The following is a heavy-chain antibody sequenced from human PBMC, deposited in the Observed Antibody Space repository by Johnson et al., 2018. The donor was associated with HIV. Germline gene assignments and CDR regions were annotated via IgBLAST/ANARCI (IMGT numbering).Heavy chain of an antibody. J-gene: IGHJ3*02. V-gene: IGHV3-15*01. CDR2: IKSKTDGGTT. CDR3: TTDSEGHVFDI. Sequence: EVQLVESGGGLVTPGGSLRLSCAASGFTFSNAWMSWVRQAPGKGLEWIGRIKSKTDGGTTDYAAPVKGRFSISRDDSKNTLYLQMNSLKTEDTALYYCTTDSEGHVFDIWGQGTMVTVSS. CDR1: GFTFSNAW.